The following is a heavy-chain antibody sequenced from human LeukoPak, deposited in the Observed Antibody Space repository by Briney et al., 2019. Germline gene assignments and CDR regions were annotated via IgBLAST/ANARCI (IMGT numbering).Heavy chain of an antibody. Sequence: GGSLRLSCAASGFTFSSHVMSWVRQAPGKGLEWVSGITGSGDYTYYADSVKGRFTISRDNSKNTLSLQMNSLRAEDTAVYYCAKGVAASLNNWFDPSGQGTLAGVSS. CDR2: ITGSGDYT. CDR3: AKGVAASLNNWFDP. D-gene: IGHD2-15*01. V-gene: IGHV3-23*01. CDR1: GFTFSSHV. J-gene: IGHJ5*02.